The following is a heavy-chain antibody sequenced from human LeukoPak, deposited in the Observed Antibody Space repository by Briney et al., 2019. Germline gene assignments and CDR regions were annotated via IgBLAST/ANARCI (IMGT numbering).Heavy chain of an antibody. Sequence: SETLSLTCSVSGYSISSGCYWGWIRQPPGKGLEWIGTIYHSGSTYYNPSLKSRVTISVDTSKNQFSLKLTSVTAADTAVYYCARLDCSTTSCYEYFQHWGQGTLVTVSS. CDR1: GYSISSGCY. CDR2: IYHSGST. CDR3: ARLDCSTTSCYEYFQH. D-gene: IGHD2-2*01. V-gene: IGHV4-38-2*02. J-gene: IGHJ1*01.